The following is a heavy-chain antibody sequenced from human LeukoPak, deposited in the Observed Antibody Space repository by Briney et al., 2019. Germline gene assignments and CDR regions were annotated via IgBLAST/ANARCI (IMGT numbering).Heavy chain of an antibody. CDR1: GYTFTSYY. J-gene: IGHJ4*02. D-gene: IGHD1-26*01. Sequence: ASVKVSCKASGYTFTSYYMHWVRQAPGQGLEWMGIINPSGGSTTYAQKFQGRVTMTSDTSTSTVYMELRSLRSDDTAVYYCARDVVGATEGDFDYWGQGTLVTVSS. V-gene: IGHV1-46*01. CDR3: ARDVVGATEGDFDY. CDR2: INPSGGST.